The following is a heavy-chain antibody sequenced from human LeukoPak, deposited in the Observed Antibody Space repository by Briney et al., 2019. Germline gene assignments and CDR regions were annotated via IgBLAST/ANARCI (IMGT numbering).Heavy chain of an antibody. CDR2: MNPNSGNT. Sequence: ASVKVSCKASGYTFTSYDINWVRQATGQGLEWMGWMNPNSGNTGYAQKLQGRVTMTTDASTSTAYMELRSLRSDDTAVYYCARDLGYYYDSSGSDESGSYFDYWGQGTLVTVSS. V-gene: IGHV1-8*01. CDR1: GYTFTSYD. J-gene: IGHJ4*02. D-gene: IGHD3-22*01. CDR3: ARDLGYYYDSSGSDESGSYFDY.